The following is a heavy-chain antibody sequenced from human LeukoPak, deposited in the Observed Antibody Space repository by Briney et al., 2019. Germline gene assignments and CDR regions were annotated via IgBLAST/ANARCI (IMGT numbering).Heavy chain of an antibody. J-gene: IGHJ5*02. Sequence: PSETLSLTCTVSGGSISSGSYYWGWIRQPPGKGLEWIGSIYYSGSTYYNPSLKSRVTISVDTSKNQFSLKLSSVTAADTAVYYCAGLYCSSTSCPSWGQGTLVTVSS. D-gene: IGHD2-2*01. CDR2: IYYSGST. CDR3: AGLYCSSTSCPS. CDR1: GGSISSGSYY. V-gene: IGHV4-39*01.